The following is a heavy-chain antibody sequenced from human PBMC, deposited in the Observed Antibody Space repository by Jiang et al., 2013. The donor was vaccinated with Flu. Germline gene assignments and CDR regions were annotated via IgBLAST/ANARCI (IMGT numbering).Heavy chain of an antibody. V-gene: IGHV4-34*01. CDR3: ARVGPNQYSSGWYLFDY. CDR1: GGSFSGYY. J-gene: IGHJ4*02. D-gene: IGHD6-19*01. CDR2: INHSGST. Sequence: LLKPSETLSLTCAVYGGSFSGYYWSWIRQPPGKGLEWIGEINHSGSTNYNPSLKSRVTISVDTSKNQFSLKLSSVTAADTAVYYCARVGPNQYSSGWYLFDYWGQGTLVTVSS.